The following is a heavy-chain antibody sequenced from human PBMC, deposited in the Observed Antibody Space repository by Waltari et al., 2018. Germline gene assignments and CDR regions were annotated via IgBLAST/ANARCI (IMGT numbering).Heavy chain of an antibody. Sequence: QVQLVQSGAEVKKPGSSVKVSCKASGGTFSSYAISWVRQAPGQGLEWMGGIIPIFGTASYAQKFQGRVTITADKSTSTAYMELSRLRSEDTAVYYCASTRDYYDSSGYYHYDYWGQGTLVTVSS. J-gene: IGHJ4*02. V-gene: IGHV1-69*14. D-gene: IGHD3-22*01. CDR2: IIPIFGTA. CDR3: ASTRDYYDSSGYYHYDY. CDR1: GGTFSSYA.